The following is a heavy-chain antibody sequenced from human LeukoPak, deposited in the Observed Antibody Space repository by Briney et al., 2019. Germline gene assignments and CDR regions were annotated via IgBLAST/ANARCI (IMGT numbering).Heavy chain of an antibody. CDR3: ARERSGGYSYSSLDY. J-gene: IGHJ4*02. Sequence: GRSLRLSCAASGFTFSSYAMHWVRQAPGKGLEWVAVISYDGSNKYYADSVKGRFTISRDNSKNTLYLQMNSLRAEDTAVYYCARERSGGYSYSSLDYWGQGTLVTVSS. CDR2: ISYDGSNK. D-gene: IGHD5-18*01. CDR1: GFTFSSYA. V-gene: IGHV3-30*04.